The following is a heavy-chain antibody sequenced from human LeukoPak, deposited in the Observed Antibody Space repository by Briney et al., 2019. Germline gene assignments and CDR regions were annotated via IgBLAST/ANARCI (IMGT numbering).Heavy chain of an antibody. CDR1: GGSFRDSF. CDR2: KSQSGGT. V-gene: IGHV4-34*01. Sequence: PWGPLSLTGASSGGSFRDSFWSGIRPPPGKGLEWIGEKSQSGGTNHNPSLMSRFTIAVDTSKNQISIKLNSLTAADTAVYYCARAGYMYSINDWSRTGLGSYRAKYYYYMDVWGKGTTVTVSS. J-gene: IGHJ6*03. D-gene: IGHD5-18*01. CDR3: ARAGYMYSINDWSRTGLGSYRAKYYYYMDV.